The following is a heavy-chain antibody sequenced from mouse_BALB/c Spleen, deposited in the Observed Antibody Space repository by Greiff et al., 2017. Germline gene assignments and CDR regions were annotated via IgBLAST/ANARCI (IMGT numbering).Heavy chain of an antibody. CDR1: GYAFSSYW. D-gene: IGHD1-1*01. Sequence: QVQLQQSGAELVRPGSSVKISCKASGYAFSSYWMNWVKQRPGPGLEWIGQIYPGDGATNYNGKFKGKATLTADKSSSTAYMQLSSLTSEDSAVYFCARSGFITTVGNSMDYWGQGTSVTVSS. CDR2: IYPGDGAT. CDR3: ARSGFITTVGNSMDY. V-gene: IGHV1-80*01. J-gene: IGHJ4*01.